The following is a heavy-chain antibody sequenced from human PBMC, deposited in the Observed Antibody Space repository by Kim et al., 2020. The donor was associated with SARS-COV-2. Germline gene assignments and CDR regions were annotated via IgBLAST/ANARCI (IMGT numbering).Heavy chain of an antibody. V-gene: IGHV4-31*03. CDR3: ARKFVDIVATIRTNWFDP. J-gene: IGHJ5*02. D-gene: IGHD5-12*01. CDR1: GGSISSGGYY. Sequence: SETLSLTCTVSGGSISSGGYYWSWIRQHPGKGLEWIGYIYYSGSTYYNPSLKSRVTISVDTSKNQFSLKLSSVTAADTAVYYCARKFVDIVATIRTNWFDPWGQGTLVTVSS. CDR2: IYYSGST.